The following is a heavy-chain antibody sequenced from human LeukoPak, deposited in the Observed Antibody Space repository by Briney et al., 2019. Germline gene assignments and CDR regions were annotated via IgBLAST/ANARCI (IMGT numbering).Heavy chain of an antibody. CDR1: GGSFSGYY. CDR2: INHSGST. CDR3: ARGGAGGAYCSSNSCPFDY. D-gene: IGHD2-2*01. Sequence: PSETLSLTCAVYGGSFSGYYWTWIRQPPGKGLEWIGEINHSGSTNYNPSLKSRVTISGDTSKNQFSLRLNSVTAADTAVYYCARGGAGGAYCSSNSCPFDYWGQGTLVTVSS. V-gene: IGHV4-34*01. J-gene: IGHJ4*02.